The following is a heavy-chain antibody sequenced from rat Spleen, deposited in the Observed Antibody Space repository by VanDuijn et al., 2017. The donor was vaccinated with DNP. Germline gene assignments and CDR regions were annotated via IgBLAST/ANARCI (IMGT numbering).Heavy chain of an antibody. V-gene: IGHV5S14*01. Sequence: EVQLVESGGGLVQPGRSLKLSCAASGFTFSYYVMAWVRQTPMTGLEWVASISTGSGNTYYRDSVKGRFTISRDNAKNTQYLQMDSLRSEDTATYYCARHDSSSLYYWYFDFWGPGTMVTVSS. CDR2: ISTGSGNT. CDR1: GFTFSYYV. CDR3: ARHDSSSLYYWYFDF. J-gene: IGHJ1*01. D-gene: IGHD1-2*01.